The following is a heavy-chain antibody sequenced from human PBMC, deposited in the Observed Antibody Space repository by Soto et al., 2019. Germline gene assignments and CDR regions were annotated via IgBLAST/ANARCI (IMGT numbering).Heavy chain of an antibody. Sequence: PSETLSLTCTVSGGSISSYYWSWIRQPPGKGLEWIGYIYYSGSTEYNPSPKSRITISVDTSKNQFSLELNSVTAADTAVYYCAREPRLLTQFDYWGQGTLVTVSS. CDR2: IYYSGST. V-gene: IGHV4-59*08. CDR3: AREPRLLTQFDY. D-gene: IGHD7-27*01. CDR1: GGSISSYY. J-gene: IGHJ4*02.